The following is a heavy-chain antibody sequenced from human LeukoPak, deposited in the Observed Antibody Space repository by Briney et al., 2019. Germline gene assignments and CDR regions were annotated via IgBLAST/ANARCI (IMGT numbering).Heavy chain of an antibody. CDR3: ARVARGTFDY. J-gene: IGHJ4*02. CDR1: GYSISSSYY. D-gene: IGHD3-10*01. Sequence: SETLSLTCTVSGYSISSSYYWGWIRQPPGKGLEWIGSIYHSGSTYYNPSLKSRVTISVDTSKNQFSLKLSSVTAADTAVYYCARVARGTFDYWGQGTLVTVSS. V-gene: IGHV4-38-2*02. CDR2: IYHSGST.